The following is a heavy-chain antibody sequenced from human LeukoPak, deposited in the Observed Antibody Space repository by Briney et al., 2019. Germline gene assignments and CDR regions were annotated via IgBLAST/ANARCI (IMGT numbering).Heavy chain of an antibody. J-gene: IGHJ4*02. D-gene: IGHD6-19*01. Sequence: PSETLSLTCTVSGGSISSGSYYWGWIRQPPGKGLEWIGSIYYSGSTYYNPSLKSRVTISVDTSKNQFSLKLSSVTAADTAVYYCARGSGYSSGWYLTLDYWGQGTLVTVSS. V-gene: IGHV4-39*01. CDR2: IYYSGST. CDR1: GGSISSGSYY. CDR3: ARGSGYSSGWYLTLDY.